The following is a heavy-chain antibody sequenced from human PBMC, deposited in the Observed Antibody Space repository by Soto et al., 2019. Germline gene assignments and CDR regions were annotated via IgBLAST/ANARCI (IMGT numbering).Heavy chain of an antibody. D-gene: IGHD5-12*01. CDR1: EFTFSNYA. J-gene: IGHJ4*02. Sequence: SLRLSCAASEFTFSNYAMSWVRQAPGKGLEWVSAISYGGGTTYYADSVKGRFTISRDNSKNTLYLQMTDMDPVDTGTYYCAHRGERGFRGYVFDYWGQGTLVTVSS. CDR2: ISYGGGTT. CDR3: AHRGERGFRGYVFDY. V-gene: IGHV3-23*01.